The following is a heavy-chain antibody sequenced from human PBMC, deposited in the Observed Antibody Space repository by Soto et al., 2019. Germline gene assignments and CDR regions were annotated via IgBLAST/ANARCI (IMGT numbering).Heavy chain of an antibody. V-gene: IGHV3-23*01. CDR2: ITDTGGDA. CDR3: ARGSTDSYPGSRIFNF. J-gene: IGHJ4*02. CDR1: GLTFGSRA. Sequence: GGSLRLSCVASGLTFGSRAMTWVRQAPGEGLQWVSTITDTGGDAKYADSVRGRFVISRDNSKKTLYLQMTSLTAEDSAMYYCARGSTDSYPGSRIFNFWGRGTLVAVSS. D-gene: IGHD3-10*01.